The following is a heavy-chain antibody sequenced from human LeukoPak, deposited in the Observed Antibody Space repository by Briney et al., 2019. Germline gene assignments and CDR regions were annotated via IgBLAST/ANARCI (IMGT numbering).Heavy chain of an antibody. J-gene: IGHJ4*02. D-gene: IGHD3-10*01. CDR1: GFTFDDYA. V-gene: IGHV3-9*01. CDR2: INWNSGSI. CDR3: VRSFLGSGSYYTPFDY. Sequence: PGGSLRLSCAASGFTFDDYAMHWVRQGPGKGLEWVSGINWNSGSIGYADSVKGRFTISRDNAKNSLYLQMNSLRAEDTALYYCVRSFLGSGSYYTPFDYWGQGTLVTVSS.